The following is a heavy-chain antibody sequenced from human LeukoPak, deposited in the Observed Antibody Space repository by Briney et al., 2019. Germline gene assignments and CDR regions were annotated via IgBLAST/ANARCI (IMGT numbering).Heavy chain of an antibody. CDR2: IYYSGST. CDR1: GGSISSSSYY. D-gene: IGHD5-18*01. Sequence: KASETLSLTGTVSGGSISSSSYYWGWIRQPPGKGLEWIGTIYYSGSTYYNPSLKSRVSISVDTSKNQFSLKLSSVTAADTAVYYCSIGVRIQLRTRVPKFDSWGQGALVTVSS. CDR3: SIGVRIQLRTRVPKFDS. J-gene: IGHJ4*02. V-gene: IGHV4-39*07.